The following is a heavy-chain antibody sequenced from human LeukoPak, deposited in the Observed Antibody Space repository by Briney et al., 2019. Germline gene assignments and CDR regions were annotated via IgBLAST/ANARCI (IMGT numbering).Heavy chain of an antibody. CDR2: ISAYNGNT. CDR3: ARDSDSIVVVRSPFFDY. J-gene: IGHJ4*02. D-gene: IGHD3-22*01. V-gene: IGHV1-18*01. CDR1: GYTFTSYG. Sequence: GASVKVSCKASGYTFTSYGISWVRQAPGQGLEWMGWISAYNGNTNYAQKLQGRVTMTTDTSTSTAYMELRSLRSDDTAVYYCARDSDSIVVVRSPFFDYWGQGTLVTVSS.